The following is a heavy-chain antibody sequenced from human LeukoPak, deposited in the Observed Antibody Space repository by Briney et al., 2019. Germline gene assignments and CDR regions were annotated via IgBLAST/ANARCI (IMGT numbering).Heavy chain of an antibody. CDR3: ARVVPARRVALDP. V-gene: IGHV1-18*01. CDR1: CYTLTSYG. CDR2: ISAYNGNT. D-gene: IGHD6-6*01. Sequence: APGKGSRKASCYTLTSYGISRVGQAPGPGVEVIGWISAYNGNTNYAQKLQGRVTMTTDTSTSTAYMELRSLRSDDTAVYYCARVVPARRVALDPWGQGTLVTVSS. J-gene: IGHJ5*02.